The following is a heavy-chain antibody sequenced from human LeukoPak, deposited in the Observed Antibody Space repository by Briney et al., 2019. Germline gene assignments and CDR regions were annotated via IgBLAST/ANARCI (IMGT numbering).Heavy chain of an antibody. D-gene: IGHD2-21*02. CDR3: VRDYCGGDCYPFDY. CDR2: INWNGGST. CDR1: GFTFDDYG. J-gene: IGHJ4*02. Sequence: PGGSLRLSCAVSGFTFDDYGMSWVRQAPGKGLELVSGINWNGGSTGYADSVKGRFTISRDNAKKSLHLKMNSLRGEDTALYYCVRDYCGGDCYPFDYWGQGTLVTVSS. V-gene: IGHV3-20*04.